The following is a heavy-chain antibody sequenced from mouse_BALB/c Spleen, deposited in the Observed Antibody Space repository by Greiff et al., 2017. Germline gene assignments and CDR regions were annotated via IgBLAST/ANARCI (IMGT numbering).Heavy chain of an antibody. J-gene: IGHJ3*01. CDR2: IYPGGGYT. Sequence: VKLVESGAELVRPGTSVKISCKASGYTFTNYWLGWVKQRPGHGLEWIGDIYPGGGYTNYNEKFKGKATLTADTSSSTAYMQLSSLTSEDSAVYFCARVGAQGFAYWGQGTLVTVSA. CDR1: GYTFTNYW. V-gene: IGHV1-63*02. CDR3: ARVGAQGFAY.